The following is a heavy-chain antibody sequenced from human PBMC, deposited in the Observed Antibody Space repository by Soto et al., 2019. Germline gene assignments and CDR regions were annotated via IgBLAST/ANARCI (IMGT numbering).Heavy chain of an antibody. Sequence: SSTXSLTGSFAVVCMMYNSCYWGWIRQPPGKGLEWVGGIFYTGNTYYSPSLKDRVTISVDTSKNSFSLNLTSLTAAATAVYFCPTIVVVDPVDNAWGQGKMVNV. CDR3: PTIVVVDPVDNA. J-gene: IGHJ3*01. CDR2: IFYTGNT. V-gene: IGHV4-39*02. D-gene: IGHD2-15*01. CDR1: VVCMMYNSCY.